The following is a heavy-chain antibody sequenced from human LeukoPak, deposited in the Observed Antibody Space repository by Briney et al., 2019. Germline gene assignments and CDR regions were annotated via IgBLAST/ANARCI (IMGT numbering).Heavy chain of an antibody. V-gene: IGHV4-61*02. CDR3: ARVTTGGYYDY. Sequence: SETLSLTCTVSGGSISSGSYYWSWIRQPAGKGLEWIGRIYTSGSTNYNPSLKSRVTISLDTSENHFSLKLSSVTAADTAVYYCARVTTGGYYDYWGQGTLVTVSS. D-gene: IGHD3-22*01. CDR2: IYTSGST. CDR1: GGSISSGSYY. J-gene: IGHJ4*02.